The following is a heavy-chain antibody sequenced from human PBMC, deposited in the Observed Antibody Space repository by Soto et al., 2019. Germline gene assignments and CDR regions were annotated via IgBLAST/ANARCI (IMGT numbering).Heavy chain of an antibody. CDR1: GGFVSSGSYY. D-gene: IGHD2-15*01. CDR3: ARTRVVAAPRDAFDI. J-gene: IGHJ3*02. Sequence: PSETLSLTCAVYGGFVSSGSYYWSWIRQPPGKGLEWIGYMYYSGSTSYNPSLKSRVTISVDTSKNQFSLKLSSVTAADTAVYYCARTRVVAAPRDAFDIWGQGTMVTVSS. CDR2: MYYSGST. V-gene: IGHV4-61*01.